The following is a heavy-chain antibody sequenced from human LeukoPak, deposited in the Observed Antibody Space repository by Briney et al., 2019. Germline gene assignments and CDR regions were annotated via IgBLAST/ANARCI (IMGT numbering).Heavy chain of an antibody. CDR2: ISYDGSNK. CDR1: GFTFSSYA. J-gene: IGHJ5*02. Sequence: PGRSLRLSCAASGFTFSSYAMRWVRQAPGKGLEWVAVISYDGSNKYYADSVKGRFTISRDNSKNTLYLQMNSLRAEDTAVYYCARDPRGVTAAGTKSWFDPWGQGTLVTVSS. V-gene: IGHV3-30-3*01. CDR3: ARDPRGVTAAGTKSWFDP. D-gene: IGHD6-13*01.